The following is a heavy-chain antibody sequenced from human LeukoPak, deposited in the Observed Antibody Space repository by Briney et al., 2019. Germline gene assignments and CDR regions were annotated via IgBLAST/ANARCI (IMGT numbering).Heavy chain of an antibody. D-gene: IGHD3-22*01. CDR3: ARDGSDSSRPY. CDR1: GYTFTAYY. Sequence: ASVKVSCKASGYTFTAYYIHWVRQAPGQGLEWMGFINPNTSGTNYAQKFQGRVTMTRDTSISTAYMELSRLRSDDTAVYYCARDGSDSSRPYWGQGTLVTVSS. J-gene: IGHJ4*02. CDR2: INPNTSGT. V-gene: IGHV1-2*02.